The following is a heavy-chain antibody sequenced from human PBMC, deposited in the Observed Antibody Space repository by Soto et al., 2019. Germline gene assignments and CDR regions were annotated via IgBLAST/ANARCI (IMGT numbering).Heavy chain of an antibody. CDR1: GGSVSSGSYY. Sequence: TWATLSLTCTVSGGSVSSGSYYWSWIRQPPGKGLEWIGYIYYSGSTNYNPSLKSRVTISVDTSKNQFSLKLSSVTAADTAVYYCARGLETPMFSATGYWGQGTVVTVSS. J-gene: IGHJ4*02. CDR3: ARGLETPMFSATGY. CDR2: IYYSGST. D-gene: IGHD5-18*01. V-gene: IGHV4-61*01.